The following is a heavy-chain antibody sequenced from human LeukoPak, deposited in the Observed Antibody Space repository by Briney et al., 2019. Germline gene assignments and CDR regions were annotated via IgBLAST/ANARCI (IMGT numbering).Heavy chain of an antibody. CDR2: INPNSGGT. CDR3: ARTMATTSYYFDY. D-gene: IGHD5-12*01. V-gene: IGHV1-2*02. CDR1: GYTFNGYY. J-gene: IGHJ4*02. Sequence: ASVKVSCKASGYTFNGYYKHWVRQAPGQGLEWMGWINPNSGGTNYAQKFQGRVTMTRDTSISTAYMELSRLRSDDTAMYYCARTMATTSYYFDYWGQGTLVTVSS.